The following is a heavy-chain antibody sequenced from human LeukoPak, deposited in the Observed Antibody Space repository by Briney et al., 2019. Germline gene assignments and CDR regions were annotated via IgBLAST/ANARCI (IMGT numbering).Heavy chain of an antibody. V-gene: IGHV3-7*01. CDR2: IKRDGGEK. D-gene: IGHD2-2*01. CDR1: GFTFSNSW. J-gene: IGHJ4*02. Sequence: PGGSLRLSCATSGFTFSNSWMSWVRQAPGKGLEWVANIKRDGGEKYYADSVRGRFTISRDNAKNSLYLQMNSLRAEDTAVYFCATKVVVPAVPFDYWGQGTLVTVSS. CDR3: ATKVVVPAVPFDY.